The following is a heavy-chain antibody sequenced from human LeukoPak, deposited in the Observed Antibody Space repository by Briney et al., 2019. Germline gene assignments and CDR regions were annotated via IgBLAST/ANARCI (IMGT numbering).Heavy chain of an antibody. Sequence: SETLSLTWAVYGGSFSGYYWSWIRQPPGKGLEWIGEINHSGSTNYNPSLKSRVTISVDTSKNQFSLKLSSVTAADTAVYYCARGGVYYYYGMDVWGQGTTVTVSS. D-gene: IGHD3-10*01. J-gene: IGHJ6*02. CDR3: ARGGVYYYYGMDV. V-gene: IGHV4-34*01. CDR1: GGSFSGYY. CDR2: INHSGST.